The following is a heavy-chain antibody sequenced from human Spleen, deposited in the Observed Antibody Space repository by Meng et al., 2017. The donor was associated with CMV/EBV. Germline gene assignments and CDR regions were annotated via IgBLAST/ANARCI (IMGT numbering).Heavy chain of an antibody. D-gene: IGHD3-3*01. CDR1: GGSISSYY. Sequence: QVQLQESGPGLVKPSETLSLTCTVSGGSISSYYWSWIRQPPGKGLEWIGEINHSGSTNYNPSLKSRVTISVDTSKNQFSLKLSSVTAADTAVYYCARWFWSGHFDYWGQGTLVTVSS. CDR3: ARWFWSGHFDY. CDR2: INHSGST. V-gene: IGHV4-34*10. J-gene: IGHJ4*02.